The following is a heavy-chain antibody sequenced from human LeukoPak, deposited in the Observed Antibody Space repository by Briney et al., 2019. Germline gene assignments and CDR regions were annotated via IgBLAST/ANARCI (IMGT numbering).Heavy chain of an antibody. J-gene: IGHJ4*02. D-gene: IGHD1-26*01. CDR3: VRGPDSESFIV. Sequence: GGSLRLSCAASGFTFSAYSINWVRQAPGKGLEWVAVITFDGGHKFYGNSLKGRFTISRDNSKNSLYLQMNALRPDDTAVYYCVRGPDSESFIVWGQGTRVTVSS. V-gene: IGHV3-30*03. CDR2: ITFDGGHK. CDR1: GFTFSAYS.